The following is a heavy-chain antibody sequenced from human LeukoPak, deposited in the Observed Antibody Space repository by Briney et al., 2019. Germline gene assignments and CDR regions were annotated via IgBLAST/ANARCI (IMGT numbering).Heavy chain of an antibody. Sequence: PGGSLGLSCAASGFTFSSYSMNWVRQAPGKGLEWVSSISSSSSYIYYADSVKGRFTISRDNAKNSLYLQMNSLRAEDTAVYYCAREGSSIAAATNWFDPWGQGTLVTVSS. D-gene: IGHD6-13*01. J-gene: IGHJ5*02. CDR1: GFTFSSYS. CDR3: AREGSSIAAATNWFDP. V-gene: IGHV3-21*01. CDR2: ISSSSSYI.